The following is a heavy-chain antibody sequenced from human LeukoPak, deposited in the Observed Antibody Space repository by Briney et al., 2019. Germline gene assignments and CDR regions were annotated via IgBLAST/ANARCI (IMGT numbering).Heavy chain of an antibody. J-gene: IGHJ1*01. V-gene: IGHV1-18*01. D-gene: IGHD5-12*01. Sequence: ASVKVSCKASGYTFTSYAISWVRQALGQGLEWMGWISAYNGHTNYAQNLQGRVTMTTDTSTSTAYMELRSLTSDDTAVYYCARVWVVADQEYFQYWGQGTLVTVSS. CDR1: GYTFTSYA. CDR3: ARVWVVADQEYFQY. CDR2: ISAYNGHT.